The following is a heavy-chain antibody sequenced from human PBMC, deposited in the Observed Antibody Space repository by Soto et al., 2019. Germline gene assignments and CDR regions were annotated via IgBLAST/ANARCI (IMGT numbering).Heavy chain of an antibody. CDR1: GGTFSSYA. Sequence: QVQLVQSGAEVKKPGSSVKVSCKASGGTFSSYAISLVRQAPGQGLEWMGGIIPIFGTANFAQKFQGRVKITAEESTSTAYLEPSSLRSEDTAVYYCATYYDYVWASYRPDSRFDYWGQGTLVTVSS. CDR2: IIPIFGTA. V-gene: IGHV1-69*01. D-gene: IGHD3-16*02. J-gene: IGHJ4*02. CDR3: ATYYDYVWASYRPDSRFDY.